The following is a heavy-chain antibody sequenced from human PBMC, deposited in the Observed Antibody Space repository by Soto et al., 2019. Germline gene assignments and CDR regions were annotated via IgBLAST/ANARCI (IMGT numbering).Heavy chain of an antibody. Sequence: QVQLVQSGAEVKKPWASVKVSCKASGYTFTSYYIHWVRQAPGQGLEWMGIINPSGGSTSYAQKFQGRVTMTRDTSTSTVYMELCSLRSEDTAVYYCARIPGTAVAGTSWGQGTLVTVSS. CDR3: ARIPGTAVAGTS. D-gene: IGHD6-19*01. CDR2: INPSGGST. V-gene: IGHV1-46*01. CDR1: GYTFTSYY. J-gene: IGHJ5*02.